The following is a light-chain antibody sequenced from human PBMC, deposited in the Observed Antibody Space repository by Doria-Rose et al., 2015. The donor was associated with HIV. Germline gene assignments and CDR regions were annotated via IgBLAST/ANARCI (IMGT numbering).Light chain of an antibody. Sequence: TQSPGTLSLSPGERATLSCRASQRFSSTYLAWYQQKPGQAPSLLIYDGSSRATGIPDRFSASGSGTDFTLTINRLEPEDLALYYCHRYGTSWTFGQGTKVEI. CDR3: HRYGTSWT. V-gene: IGKV3-20*01. J-gene: IGKJ1*01. CDR2: DGS. CDR1: QRFSSTY.